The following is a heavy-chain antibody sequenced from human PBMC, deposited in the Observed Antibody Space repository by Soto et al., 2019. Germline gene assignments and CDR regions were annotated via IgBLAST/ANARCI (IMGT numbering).Heavy chain of an antibody. V-gene: IGHV1-46*03. CDR2: INSSNST. Sequence: ASVKVSCKASGYTFTSYYMHWVRQAPGQGLEWMGIINSSNSTTYAQKFQGRVTMTRDTSTSTVYMELSSLRSEDTAVYYCATVYCSGGSCYSIDYWGQGTLVTVSS. J-gene: IGHJ4*02. CDR1: GYTFTSYY. CDR3: ATVYCSGGSCYSIDY. D-gene: IGHD2-15*01.